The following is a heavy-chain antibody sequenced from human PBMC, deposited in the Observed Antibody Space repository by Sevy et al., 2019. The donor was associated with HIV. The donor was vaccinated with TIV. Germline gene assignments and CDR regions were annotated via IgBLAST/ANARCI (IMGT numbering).Heavy chain of an antibody. J-gene: IGHJ3*02. CDR1: GFTFSSYA. CDR2: ISYDGSNK. D-gene: IGHD5-12*01. CDR3: AREWMRKIDAFDI. V-gene: IGHV3-30-3*01. Sequence: GGSLRLSCAASGFTFSSYAMHWVRQAPSKGLEWVAVISYDGSNKYYADSVKGRFTISRDNSKNTLYLQMNSLRAEDTAVYYCAREWMRKIDAFDIWGQGTMVTVSS.